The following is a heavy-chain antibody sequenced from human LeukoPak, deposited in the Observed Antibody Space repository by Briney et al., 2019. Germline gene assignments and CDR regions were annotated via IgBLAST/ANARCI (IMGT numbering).Heavy chain of an antibody. D-gene: IGHD3-22*01. CDR2: IKQDGSEK. CDR3: TTTRRIVVVRPYYFDY. Sequence: GGSLRLSCAASGFTLSSYAMSWVRQAPGKGLEWVANIKQDGSEKYYVDSVKGRFTISRDNAKNSLYLQMNSLRAEDTAVYYCTTTRRIVVVRPYYFDYWGQGTLVTVSS. CDR1: GFTLSSYA. V-gene: IGHV3-7*03. J-gene: IGHJ4*02.